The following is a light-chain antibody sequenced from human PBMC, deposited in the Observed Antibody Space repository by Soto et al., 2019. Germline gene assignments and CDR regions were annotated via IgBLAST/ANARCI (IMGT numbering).Light chain of an antibody. CDR3: SSYTSSGTYV. V-gene: IGLV2-14*01. J-gene: IGLJ1*01. Sequence: QSVLTQPASVSGSPGQSITISCTGTSSDVGGYNYVSWYQQHPGKAPKLMIYDVSNRPSGVSSRFSGSKSGNTASLTISGLQAEDEADYYCSSYTSSGTYVFGIGTKVTVL. CDR1: SSDVGGYNY. CDR2: DVS.